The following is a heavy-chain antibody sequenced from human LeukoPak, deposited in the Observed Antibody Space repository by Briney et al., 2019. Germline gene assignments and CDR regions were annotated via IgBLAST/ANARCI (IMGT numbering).Heavy chain of an antibody. V-gene: IGHV4-39*07. Sequence: PSETLSLTCTVSGGSISSSSYHWGWIRQPPGKGLEWIGSIYYSGSTYYNPSLKSRVTISVDTSKNQFSLKLSSVTAADTAVYYCARERAEGALDYWGQGTLVTVSS. CDR3: ARERAEGALDY. J-gene: IGHJ4*02. CDR1: GGSISSSSYH. CDR2: IYYSGST.